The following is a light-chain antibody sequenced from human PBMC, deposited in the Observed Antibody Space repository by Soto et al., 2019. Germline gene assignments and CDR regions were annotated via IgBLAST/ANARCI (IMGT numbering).Light chain of an antibody. CDR1: QSVSIN. V-gene: IGKV3-15*01. Sequence: EIVMTQSPATLSVSPGERATLSCRASQSVSINLAWYQQKPGQSPRLLIYGASTRATGITARFSGSGSGTEFTLTISSLQSEDFAVYYCQQYNNWPPYTFGPGTKLEIK. CDR2: GAS. CDR3: QQYNNWPPYT. J-gene: IGKJ2*01.